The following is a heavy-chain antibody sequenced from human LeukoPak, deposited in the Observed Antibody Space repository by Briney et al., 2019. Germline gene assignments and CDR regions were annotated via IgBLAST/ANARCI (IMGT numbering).Heavy chain of an antibody. CDR2: IRYDGSNK. CDR3: ARAGYSSHYYMDV. Sequence: GGTLRLSCAASGFTFSSYGMHWVRQAPGKGLEWVAFIRYDGSNKYYADPVKGRFTISRDNSKNTLYLQMNSLRAEDTAVYYCARAGYSSHYYMDVWGKGTTVTISS. D-gene: IGHD6-13*01. V-gene: IGHV3-30*02. J-gene: IGHJ6*03. CDR1: GFTFSSYG.